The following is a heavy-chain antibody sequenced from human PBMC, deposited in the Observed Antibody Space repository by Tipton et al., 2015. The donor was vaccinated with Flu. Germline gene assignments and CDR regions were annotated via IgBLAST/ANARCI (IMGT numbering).Heavy chain of an antibody. J-gene: IGHJ4*02. Sequence: SLRLSCAASGFIFSKAWMSWVRQAPGKGLEWLGRIKTKLDGGTVDYAAPVKGRFTISRDDSKTTLYLQMNGLKTEDTAVYYCTTDVGEAVAGYFDYWGQGTLVNVSS. V-gene: IGHV3-15*01. D-gene: IGHD6-19*01. CDR2: IKTKLDGGTV. CDR3: TTDVGEAVAGYFDY. CDR1: GFIFSKAW.